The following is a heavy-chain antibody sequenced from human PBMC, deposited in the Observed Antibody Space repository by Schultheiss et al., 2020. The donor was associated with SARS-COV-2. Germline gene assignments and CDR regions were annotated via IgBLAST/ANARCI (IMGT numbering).Heavy chain of an antibody. CDR3: ARPNAYVRGYFDI. V-gene: IGHV1-2*02. CDR1: GYTFTGYY. D-gene: IGHD3-10*01. J-gene: IGHJ2*01. CDR2: MNPNSGNT. Sequence: ASVKVSCKASGYTFTGYYMHWVRQAPGQGLEWMGWMNPNSGNTGYAQKFQGRVTMTRDTSTTTFYMEMKSLTFEDTAVYYCARPNAYVRGYFDIWGRGTLVTVSS.